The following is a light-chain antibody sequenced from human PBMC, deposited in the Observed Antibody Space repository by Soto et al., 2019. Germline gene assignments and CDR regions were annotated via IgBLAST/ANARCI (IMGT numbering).Light chain of an antibody. V-gene: IGLV2-14*01. CDR3: SSYTSSSTSYV. J-gene: IGLJ1*01. CDR2: DVS. Sequence: QSVLTQPASVSGSPGQSLPISCTGTSSDVGGYNYVSWYQQHPGKAPKLMIYDVSNRPSGVSNRFSGSKSGNTASLTISGLQAEDEADYYCSSYTSSSTSYVFGTGTKVTVL. CDR1: SSDVGGYNY.